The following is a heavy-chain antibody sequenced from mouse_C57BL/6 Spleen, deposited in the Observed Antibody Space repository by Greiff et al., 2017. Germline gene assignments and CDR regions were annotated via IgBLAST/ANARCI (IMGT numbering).Heavy chain of an antibody. J-gene: IGHJ3*01. V-gene: IGHV1-26*01. CDR2: INPNNGGT. Sequence: VQLQQSGPELVKPGASVKISCKASGYTFTDYYMNWVKQSHGKSLEWIGDINPNNGGTSYNQKFKGKATLTVDKSSSTAYMELRSLTSEDSAVYYCASNWEGFAYWGQGTLVTVSA. D-gene: IGHD4-1*02. CDR3: ASNWEGFAY. CDR1: GYTFTDYY.